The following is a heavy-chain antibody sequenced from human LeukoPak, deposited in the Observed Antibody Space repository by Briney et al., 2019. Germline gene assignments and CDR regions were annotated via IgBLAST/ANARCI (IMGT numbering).Heavy chain of an antibody. CDR3: ARSGPSGDAFDI. CDR2: IYYSGST. Sequence: SETLSLTWTVSGGSISSYYWSWIRQPPGKGLEWIGYIYYSGSTYYNPSLKSRVTISVDTSKNQFSLKLSSVTAADTAVYYCARSGPSGDAFDIWGQGTMVTVSS. V-gene: IGHV4-59*08. CDR1: GGSISSYY. J-gene: IGHJ3*02. D-gene: IGHD5-12*01.